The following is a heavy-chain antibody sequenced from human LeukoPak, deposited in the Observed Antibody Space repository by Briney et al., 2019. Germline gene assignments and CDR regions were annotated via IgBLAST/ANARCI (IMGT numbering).Heavy chain of an antibody. J-gene: IGHJ2*01. CDR1: GGSISSYY. V-gene: IGHV4-59*01. CDR3: ARDRVPRGPNSSFDL. D-gene: IGHD4-23*01. Sequence: KPSETLSLTCTVSGGSISSYYWSWIRQPPGKGLEWIGYIYYSGSTNYNPSLKGRVTISVDTSKNQFSLKLSSVTAADTAVYYCARDRVPRGPNSSFDLWGRGTLVTVSS. CDR2: IYYSGST.